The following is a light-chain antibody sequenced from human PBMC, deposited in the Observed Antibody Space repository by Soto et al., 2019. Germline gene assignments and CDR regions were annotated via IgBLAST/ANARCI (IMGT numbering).Light chain of an antibody. Sequence: DIQMTQSPSSLSASVGDRVTITCRASQGISNSLAVYQQKPGKVPNLLIYAASTLQAGVPSRFSGSGAGTGFTLTASSLQPEDVATYYCQKYNSTPRTFGQGTKVEIK. CDR2: AAS. CDR3: QKYNSTPRT. J-gene: IGKJ1*01. CDR1: QGISNS. V-gene: IGKV1-27*01.